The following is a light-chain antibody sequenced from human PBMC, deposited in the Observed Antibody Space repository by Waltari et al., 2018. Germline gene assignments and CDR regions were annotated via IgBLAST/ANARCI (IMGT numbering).Light chain of an antibody. V-gene: IGKV1-39*01. CDR2: AAS. CDR3: QQSYSTPYT. CDR1: QTVNTY. Sequence: DILLTQSPVFLSAFVGDRVTISCRSSQTVNTYLNWYQQKLGEAPKLLIYAASTLQSGVPPRFSGTGSGTVFTLTILSLQPEGFATYFCQQSYSTPYTFGPGT. J-gene: IGKJ2*01.